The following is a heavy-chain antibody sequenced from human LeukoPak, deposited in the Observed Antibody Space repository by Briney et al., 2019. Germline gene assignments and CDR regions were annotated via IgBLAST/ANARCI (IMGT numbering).Heavy chain of an antibody. CDR3: AKDLPTHTTGYSSSWYRPYYGMDV. CDR1: GFTFSSYA. V-gene: IGHV3-23*01. D-gene: IGHD6-13*01. Sequence: PGGSLRLSCAASGFTFSSYAMSWVRQAPGKGLEWVSAISGSGGSTYYADSVKGRFTISRDNSKNTLYLQMNSLRAEDTAVYYCAKDLPTHTTGYSSSWYRPYYGMDVWGQGTTVTVSS. CDR2: ISGSGGST. J-gene: IGHJ6*02.